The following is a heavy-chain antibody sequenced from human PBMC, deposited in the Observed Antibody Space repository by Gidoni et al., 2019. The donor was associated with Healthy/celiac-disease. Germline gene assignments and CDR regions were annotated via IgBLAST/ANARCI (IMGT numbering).Heavy chain of an antibody. D-gene: IGHD1-26*01. V-gene: IGHV1-69*01. Sequence: QVQLVQAGAEVKKPGTSVQVSCKPSGGTVRRYDSRWVLQAPGKGLEWMGGIIPIFGKANYAQKFQGRVTITADESTSTAYMELSSLRSEDTAVYYCARVMGATGREYYFDYWGQGTLVTVSS. CDR2: IIPIFGKA. CDR3: ARVMGATGREYYFDY. CDR1: GGTVRRYD. J-gene: IGHJ4*02.